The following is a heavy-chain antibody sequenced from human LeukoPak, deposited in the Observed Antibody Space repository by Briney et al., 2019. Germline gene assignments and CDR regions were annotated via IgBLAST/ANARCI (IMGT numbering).Heavy chain of an antibody. CDR3: ARGDWYFDL. J-gene: IGHJ2*01. CDR2: ISTSGST. CDR1: GGSISTYY. Sequence: KPSETLSLTCTVSGGSISTYYWNWIRQPAGKGLEWIGRISTSGSTDYNPSLKSRVTMSMDTSKNQFSLKLSSVTAADTAVYYCARGDWYFDLWGRDTLVTVPS. V-gene: IGHV4-4*07.